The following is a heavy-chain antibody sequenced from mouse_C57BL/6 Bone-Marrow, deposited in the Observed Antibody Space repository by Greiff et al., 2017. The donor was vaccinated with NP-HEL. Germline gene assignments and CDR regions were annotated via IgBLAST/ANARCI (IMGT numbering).Heavy chain of an antibody. V-gene: IGHV5-17*01. Sequence: EVKLMESGGGLVKPGGSLKLSCAASGFTFSDYGMHWVRQAPEKGLEWVAYISSGSSTIYYADTVKGRFTISRDNAKNTLFLQMTSRRSEDTAMYYWASYYSIYWYFDVWGTGTTVTVSS. D-gene: IGHD2-5*01. CDR1: GFTFSDYG. J-gene: IGHJ1*03. CDR3: ASYYSIYWYFDV. CDR2: ISSGSSTI.